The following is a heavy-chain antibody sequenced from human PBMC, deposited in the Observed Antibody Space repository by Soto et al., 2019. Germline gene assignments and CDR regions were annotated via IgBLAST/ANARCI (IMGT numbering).Heavy chain of an antibody. J-gene: IGHJ4*02. CDR1: GFTFSSYA. D-gene: IGHD2-2*01. CDR2: ISGSGGST. V-gene: IGHV3-23*01. Sequence: GGSLRLSCAASGFTFSSYAMSWVRQAPGKGLEWVSAISGSGGSTYYADSVKGRFTISRDNSKNTLYLQMNSLRAEDTAVYYCAKEGPQYCSSTSCYADYWGQGTLVTVSS. CDR3: AKEGPQYCSSTSCYADY.